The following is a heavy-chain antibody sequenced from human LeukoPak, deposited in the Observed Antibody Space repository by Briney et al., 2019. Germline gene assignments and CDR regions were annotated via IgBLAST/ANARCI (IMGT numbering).Heavy chain of an antibody. CDR1: GFTFSSDD. J-gene: IGHJ3*02. D-gene: IGHD5-12*01. V-gene: IGHV3-23*01. CDR2: ISGDGGRT. Sequence: GGSLRLSCAASGFTFSSDDMNWVRQAPGKGLEWVSGISGDGGRTNYAVSVKGRFTISRDNSKNTLYLQMNSLRAEDTAVYYCAKVRYLGRGSKRVATTGNGTPADAFDIWGQGTMVTVSS. CDR3: AKVRYLGRGSKRVATTGNGTPADAFDI.